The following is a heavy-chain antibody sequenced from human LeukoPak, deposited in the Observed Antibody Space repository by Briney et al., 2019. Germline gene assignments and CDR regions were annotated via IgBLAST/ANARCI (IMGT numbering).Heavy chain of an antibody. J-gene: IGHJ4*02. CDR1: GYTFTSYG. D-gene: IGHD3-3*01. CDR2: INPNSGGT. V-gene: IGHV1-2*02. Sequence: ASVKVSCKASGYTFTSYGISWVRQAPGQGLEWMGWINPNSGGTNYAQKFQGRVTMTRDTSISTAYMELSRLRSDDTAVYYRATWNGVYFDYWGQGTLVTVSS. CDR3: ATWNGVYFDY.